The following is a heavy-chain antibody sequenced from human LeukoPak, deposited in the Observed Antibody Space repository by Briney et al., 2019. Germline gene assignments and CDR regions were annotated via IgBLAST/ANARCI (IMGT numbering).Heavy chain of an antibody. CDR2: IYPGDSDT. J-gene: IGHJ4*02. Sequence: GESLKISCKGSGYSFTSYWIGWVRQMPGKGLEWMGIIYPGDSDTRYSPSFRGQVTISADKSISTAYLQWSSLKASDTAMYYCARTIQYCSGGSCPPYYYFDYWGQGTLVTVSS. D-gene: IGHD2-15*01. V-gene: IGHV5-51*01. CDR3: ARTIQYCSGGSCPPYYYFDY. CDR1: GYSFTSYW.